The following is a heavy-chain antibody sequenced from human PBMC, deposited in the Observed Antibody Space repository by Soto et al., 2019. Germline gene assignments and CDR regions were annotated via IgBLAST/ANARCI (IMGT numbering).Heavy chain of an antibody. CDR2: INADYGNT. Sequence: QLQLVQSGTELKKPGASVKVSCKASGYTFTNYGITWVRQAPGQGLEWMGWINADYGNTNYEQTFQGRVTMTTDTSMTTTYMELRTMSSDNPAVYYCARKSISNFYWFDPWGQGTLVTVSS. J-gene: IGHJ5*02. CDR1: GYTFTNYG. V-gene: IGHV1-18*04. CDR3: ARKSISNFYWFDP. D-gene: IGHD4-4*01.